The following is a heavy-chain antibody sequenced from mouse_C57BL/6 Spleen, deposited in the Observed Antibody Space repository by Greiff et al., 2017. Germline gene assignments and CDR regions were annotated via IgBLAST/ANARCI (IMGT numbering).Heavy chain of an antibody. V-gene: IGHV5-17*01. CDR1: GFTFSDYG. Sequence: EVQLVESGGGLVKPGGSLKLSCAASGFTFSDYGMHWVRQAPEKGLEWVAYISSGSSTIYYADTVQGRFTFSRNNAKHTLCLQMTSLRSEDTAMDYCARGYQGRYFDVWGTGTTVTVSS. D-gene: IGHD1-2*01. CDR3: ARGYQGRYFDV. J-gene: IGHJ1*03. CDR2: ISSGSSTI.